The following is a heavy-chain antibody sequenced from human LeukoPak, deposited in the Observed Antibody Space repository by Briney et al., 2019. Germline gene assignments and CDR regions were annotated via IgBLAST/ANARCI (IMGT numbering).Heavy chain of an antibody. CDR2: IYGGGNI. CDR3: ARGAGYNYPYYFDY. CDR1: GFTVGSNY. D-gene: IGHD5-24*01. Sequence: GVSLRLSCAASGFTVGSNYMNWVRQAPGKGLEWVSVIYGGGNIYYADSVKGRFTISRDNSKNTLYLQMNSLRAEDTAVYYCARGAGYNYPYYFDYWGQGTLVTVSS. J-gene: IGHJ4*02. V-gene: IGHV3-53*01.